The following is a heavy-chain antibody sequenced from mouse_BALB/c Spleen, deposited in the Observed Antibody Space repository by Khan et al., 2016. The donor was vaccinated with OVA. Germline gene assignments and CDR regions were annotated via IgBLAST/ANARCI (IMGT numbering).Heavy chain of an antibody. CDR2: INPTSGYT. V-gene: IGHV1-7*01. J-gene: IGHJ2*01. CDR3: TRDRIDY. Sequence: QVRLQQSGAELAKPGASVKMSRKASGYTFTTYWMHWVTQRPGQGLEWIGYINPTSGYTDYNETFKDRATLSADKSSSTAYMQLSSLTSEDSAVYYCTRDRIDYWGQGTTLTVSS. CDR1: GYTFTTYW.